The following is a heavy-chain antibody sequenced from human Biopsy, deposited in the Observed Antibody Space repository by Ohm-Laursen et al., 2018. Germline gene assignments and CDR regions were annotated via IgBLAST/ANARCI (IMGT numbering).Heavy chain of an antibody. CDR2: IYYSGST. CDR1: GGSISRSSYY. D-gene: IGHD3-10*01. J-gene: IGHJ4*02. V-gene: IGHV4-39*01. Sequence: ATLSLTCTVTGGSISRSSYYWDGIRQPPGKGLEWIGSIYYSGSTYYNPSLKSLFTISADRFKNQFSLKLTSVTAAETAMYYCARQEFATSPLDYWGQGSLVTVSS. CDR3: ARQEFATSPLDY.